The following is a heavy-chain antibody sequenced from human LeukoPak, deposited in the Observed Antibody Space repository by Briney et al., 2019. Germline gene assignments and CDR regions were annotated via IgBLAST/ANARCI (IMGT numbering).Heavy chain of an antibody. CDR1: GDSISSFH. D-gene: IGHD3-10*01. V-gene: IGHV4-4*07. CDR2: IYTSGST. CDR3: ARGALLWFGDRMEYYFDY. J-gene: IGHJ4*02. Sequence: SSETLSLTCTVSGDSISSFHWSWIRQPAGKGLEWIGRIYTSGSTNYNPSLKSRVTISVDTSKNQFSLKLSSMTAADTAVYYCARGALLWFGDRMEYYFDYWGQGTLLTVSS.